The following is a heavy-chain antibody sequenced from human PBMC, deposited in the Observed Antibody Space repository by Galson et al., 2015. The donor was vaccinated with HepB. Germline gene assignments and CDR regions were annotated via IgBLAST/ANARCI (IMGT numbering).Heavy chain of an antibody. J-gene: IGHJ3*02. D-gene: IGHD2-2*01. Sequence: SLRLSCAASGFTFSSYSMNWVRQAPGKGLEWVSYISSSSSTIYYADSVKGRFTISRDNAKNSLYLQMNSLRAEDTAVYYCARGTKDCSSTSCYDVDAFDIWGQGTTVTVS. V-gene: IGHV3-48*01. CDR1: GFTFSSYS. CDR3: ARGTKDCSSTSCYDVDAFDI. CDR2: ISSSSSTI.